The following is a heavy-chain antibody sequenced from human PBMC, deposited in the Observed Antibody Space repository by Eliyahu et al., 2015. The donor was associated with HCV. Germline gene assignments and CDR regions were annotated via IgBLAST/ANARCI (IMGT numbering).Heavy chain of an antibody. V-gene: IGHV1-69*06. CDR3: ARARVPYSSGWKRYYYYGMDV. Sequence: QVQLVQSGAEVKKPGSSVKVSCKVSGGTFSSYAISWVRQAPGQGLEWMGGIIPIFGTANYAQKFQGRVTITADKSTSTAYMELSSLRSEDTAVYYCARARVPYSSGWKRYYYYGMDVWGQGTTVTVSS. J-gene: IGHJ6*02. CDR1: GGTFSSYA. CDR2: IIPIFGTA. D-gene: IGHD6-19*01.